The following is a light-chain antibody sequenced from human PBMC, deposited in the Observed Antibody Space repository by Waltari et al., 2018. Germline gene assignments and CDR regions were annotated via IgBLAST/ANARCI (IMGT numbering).Light chain of an antibody. V-gene: IGKV1-39*01. CDR3: QQSYNTPLT. CDR1: ESISTY. Sequence: DIQMTQSPSSLSASVGDRVTITCRASESISTYLNWYQQKPGKVPNLLIFDASTLHPGVPSRFSGRGFRTEFTLTISNLQPEDFATYFCQQSYNTPLTFGGGTKVDIK. CDR2: DAS. J-gene: IGKJ4*01.